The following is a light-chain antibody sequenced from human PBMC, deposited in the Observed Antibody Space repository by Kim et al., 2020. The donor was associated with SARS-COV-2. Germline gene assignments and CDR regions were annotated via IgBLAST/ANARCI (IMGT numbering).Light chain of an antibody. CDR1: QSISSW. CDR3: QQYNSYWT. V-gene: IGKV1-5*03. Sequence: SASVGDRGTITCRASQSISSWLAWYQQQPGKAPKLLIYNASSLESVVPSRFSGSGSGTEFSLTISSLQPDDFATYYCQQYNSYWTFGQGTKVDIK. J-gene: IGKJ1*01. CDR2: NAS.